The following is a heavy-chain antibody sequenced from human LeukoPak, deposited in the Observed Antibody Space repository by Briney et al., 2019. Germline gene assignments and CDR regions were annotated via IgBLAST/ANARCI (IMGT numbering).Heavy chain of an antibody. CDR1: GGSISSSNW. D-gene: IGHD2-21*01. CDR3: ATVLASVAFDP. J-gene: IGHJ5*02. Sequence: SETLSLTCAVSGGSISSSNWWSWVRQPPGQGLEWIGEIYHSGSTYYNPSLKSRVTISVDTSKNQFSLKLSSVTAADTAVYYCATVLASVAFDPWGQGTLVTVSS. V-gene: IGHV4-4*02. CDR2: IYHSGST.